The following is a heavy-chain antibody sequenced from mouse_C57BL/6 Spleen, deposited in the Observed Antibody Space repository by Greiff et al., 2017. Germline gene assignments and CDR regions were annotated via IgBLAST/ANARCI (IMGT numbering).Heavy chain of an antibody. CDR1: GYTFTSYW. V-gene: IGHV1-72*01. D-gene: IGHD1-1*01. CDR3: ARSGTVVAYFGY. Sequence: QVHVKQPGAELVKPGASVKLSCKASGYTFTSYWMHWVKQRPGRGLEWIGMIDPNSGGTKYNEKFKSKATLTVDKPSSTAYMQLSSLTSEDSAVYYCARSGTVVAYFGYWGQGTTLTVSS. CDR2: IDPNSGGT. J-gene: IGHJ2*01.